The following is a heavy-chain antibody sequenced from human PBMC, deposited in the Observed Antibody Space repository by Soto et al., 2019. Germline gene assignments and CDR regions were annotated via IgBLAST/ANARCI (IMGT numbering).Heavy chain of an antibody. CDR2: IFYSGNT. Sequence: PSETLSLTCTVSGVSISNYYWIWIRQPPGKGLEWIGYIFYSGNTNYNPSLKSRVTISVDTSKNQFSLKLNSVTAADTAVYYCARHASGWRDYFDYWGQGSLVTVSS. CDR1: GVSISNYY. D-gene: IGHD6-19*01. CDR3: ARHASGWRDYFDY. J-gene: IGHJ4*02. V-gene: IGHV4-59*08.